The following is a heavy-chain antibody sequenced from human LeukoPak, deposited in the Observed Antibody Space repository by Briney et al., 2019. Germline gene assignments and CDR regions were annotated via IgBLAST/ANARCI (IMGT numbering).Heavy chain of an antibody. J-gene: IGHJ4*02. V-gene: IGHV3-48*01. CDR1: GFTFSSYN. CDR3: ARDWPFDY. CDR2: ISSSSSTI. Sequence: GSLRLSCAASGFTFSSYNMNWVRQAPGKGLEWVSYISSSSSTINYADSVKGRFTISRDNAKNSLYLQMNSLRAEDTAVYYCARDWPFDYWGQGTLVTVSS.